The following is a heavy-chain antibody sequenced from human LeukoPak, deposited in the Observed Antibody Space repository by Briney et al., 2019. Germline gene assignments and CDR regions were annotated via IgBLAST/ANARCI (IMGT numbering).Heavy chain of an antibody. CDR3: ATLSDYGDYGTGGY. CDR1: GGTFSSYA. Sequence: SVKVSCKASGGTFSSYAISWVRQAPGQGLEWMGGIIPIFGTANYAQKFQGRVTITADESTSTAYMELSSLRSEDTAVYYCATLSDYGDYGTGGYWGQGTLVTVSS. J-gene: IGHJ4*02. CDR2: IIPIFGTA. D-gene: IGHD4-17*01. V-gene: IGHV1-69*13.